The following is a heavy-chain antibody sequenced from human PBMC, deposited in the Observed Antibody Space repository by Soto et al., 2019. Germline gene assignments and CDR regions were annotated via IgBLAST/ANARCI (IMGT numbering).Heavy chain of an antibody. CDR3: ARHIQSQAFDY. Sequence: GASVKVSCKTSGYTFTSYAISWVRQAPGQGLEWMGWISAYNGNTKYAQKLQGRVTMTTDTSTSTAYMDLRSLRSDDTAVYYCARHIQSQAFDYWGQGTLVTVSS. CDR1: GYTFTSYA. V-gene: IGHV1-18*01. J-gene: IGHJ4*02. CDR2: ISAYNGNT.